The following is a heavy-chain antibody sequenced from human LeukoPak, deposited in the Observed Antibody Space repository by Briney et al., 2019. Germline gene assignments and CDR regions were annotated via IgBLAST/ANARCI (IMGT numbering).Heavy chain of an antibody. J-gene: IGHJ4*02. Sequence: SETLSLTCAVYGGSFSGYYWSWIRQPPGKGLEWIGEINLSGSTNYNLSLQRRVTISVEASINQFSLKLSSVTAADTAVYYCARDLRPSYIWGSYRSGGYFDYCGQGTLVTVSS. CDR1: GGSFSGYY. V-gene: IGHV4-34*01. CDR2: INLSGST. CDR3: ARDLRPSYIWGSYRSGGYFDY. D-gene: IGHD3-16*02.